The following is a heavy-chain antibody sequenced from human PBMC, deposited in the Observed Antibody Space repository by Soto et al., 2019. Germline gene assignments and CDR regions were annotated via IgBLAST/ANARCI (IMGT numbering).Heavy chain of an antibody. CDR1: GFRFSTSD. CDR2: ISYEGVSK. D-gene: IGHD1-1*01. Sequence: GGSLRLSCAASGFRFSTSDLHWVRQAPGKGLEWVAGISYEGVSKNYADSVRGRFTLSRDNSRGTSYLQMNSLRPDDTAVYYCARWEQPLFDYWGQGTLVTVSS. CDR3: ARWEQPLFDY. V-gene: IGHV3-30-3*01. J-gene: IGHJ4*02.